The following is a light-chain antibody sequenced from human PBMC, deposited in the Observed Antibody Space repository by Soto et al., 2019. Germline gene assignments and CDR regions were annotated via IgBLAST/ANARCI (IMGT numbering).Light chain of an antibody. CDR1: QSVTSTH. V-gene: IGKV3-20*01. CDR2: GAS. J-gene: IGKJ1*01. Sequence: EIVLTQSPGTLSLSPGERATLSCRASQSVTSTHLAWYQQKPGQAPRLLIYGASSRATGIPDRFSGSGSGTGFTLTISRLEPEDLAVDYCQQYGSSPWTFGQGTKVEIK. CDR3: QQYGSSPWT.